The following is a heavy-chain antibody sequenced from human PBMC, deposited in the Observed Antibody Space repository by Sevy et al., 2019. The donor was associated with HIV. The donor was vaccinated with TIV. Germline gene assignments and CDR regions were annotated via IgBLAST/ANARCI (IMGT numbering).Heavy chain of an antibody. CDR3: SSPMVHSSGGYGMDV. D-gene: IGHD6-19*01. Sequence: SETLSLTCTVSGGSISSYYWSWIRQPPGKGLEWIEYIYYRGSTNYKPSLKSRVTISVDISKNQVSLRLSSVTVADTAVYYSSSPMVHSSGGYGMDVWGRGTTVTVSS. J-gene: IGHJ6*02. CDR1: GGSISSYY. V-gene: IGHV4-59*12. CDR2: IYYRGST.